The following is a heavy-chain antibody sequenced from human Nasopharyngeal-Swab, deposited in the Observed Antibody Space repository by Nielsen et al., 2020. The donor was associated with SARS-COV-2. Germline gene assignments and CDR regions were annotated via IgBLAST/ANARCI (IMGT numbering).Heavy chain of an antibody. CDR1: GFTFSDSA. J-gene: IGHJ4*02. V-gene: IGHV3-73*01. CDR2: IRSKGNTYAT. CDR3: TRCGGGCYSGRDY. Sequence: GESLMISCAASGFTFSDSAIHWVRQASGKGLGWVGRIRSKGNTYATAYAASVKGRFIIFRDEPTNTAYLQMNSLKTEDTAVYYCTRCGGGCYSGRDYWGQGTLVTVSS. D-gene: IGHD2-15*01.